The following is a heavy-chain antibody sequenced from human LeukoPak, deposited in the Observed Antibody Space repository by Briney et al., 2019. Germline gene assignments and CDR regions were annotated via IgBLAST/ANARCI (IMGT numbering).Heavy chain of an antibody. D-gene: IGHD3-9*01. V-gene: IGHV5-51*01. Sequence: HGESLKISCKGSGYSFSSNWIGWVRQMPGKGLEWMGIIYPGDSVTRYSPSFQGQVTISADKSITTAYLQWSSLKASDTAMYYCARHKGYYDILTGAFDIWGQGTMVTVSS. CDR1: GYSFSSNW. CDR2: IYPGDSVT. J-gene: IGHJ3*02. CDR3: ARHKGYYDILTGAFDI.